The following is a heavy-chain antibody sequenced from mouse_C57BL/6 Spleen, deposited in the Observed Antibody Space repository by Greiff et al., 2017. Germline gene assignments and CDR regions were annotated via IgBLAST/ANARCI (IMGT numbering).Heavy chain of an antibody. V-gene: IGHV5-17*01. CDR1: GFTFSDYG. CDR2: ISSGSSTI. CDR3: ARPLPYYYAMDY. D-gene: IGHD5-5*01. Sequence: EVQLQESGGGLVKPGGSLKLSCAASGFTFSDYGMHWVRQAPEKGLEWVAYISSGSSTIYYADTVKGRFTISRDNAKNTLFLQMTSLRSEDTARYYCARPLPYYYAMDYWGQGTSVTVSS. J-gene: IGHJ4*01.